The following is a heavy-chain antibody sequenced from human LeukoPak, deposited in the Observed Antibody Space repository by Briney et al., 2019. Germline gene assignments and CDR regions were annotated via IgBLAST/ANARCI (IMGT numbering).Heavy chain of an antibody. CDR3: ARDRKGFDP. CDR1: GGSISSYY. Sequence: TETLSLTCTVSGGSISSYYWSWIRQPPGKGLEWIGYIYYSGSTNYNPSLKSRVTISVDTSKNQFSLKLSSVTAADTAVYYCARDRKGFDPWGQGTLVTVSS. V-gene: IGHV4-59*01. J-gene: IGHJ5*02. CDR2: IYYSGST.